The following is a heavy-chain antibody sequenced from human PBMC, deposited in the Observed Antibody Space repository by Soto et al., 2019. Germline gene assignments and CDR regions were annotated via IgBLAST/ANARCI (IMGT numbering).Heavy chain of an antibody. V-gene: IGHV1-8*01. CDR3: ARYVFARAFDV. J-gene: IGHJ3*01. CDR1: GYTFTSYD. D-gene: IGHD3-10*02. Sequence: QVQLVQSGAEVKKPGASVKVSCKASGYTFTSYDINWVRQATGQGPEWLGWMNPNNGNTGYAQKFQGRVTFSWDTSIITAYLDLRDLRSDDTAVYYCARYVFARAFDVWGQGTMVTVSS. CDR2: MNPNNGNT.